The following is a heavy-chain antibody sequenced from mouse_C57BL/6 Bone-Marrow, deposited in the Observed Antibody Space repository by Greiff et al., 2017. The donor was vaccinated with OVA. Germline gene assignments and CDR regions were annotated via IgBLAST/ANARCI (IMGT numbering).Heavy chain of an antibody. CDR2: INPYNGGT. V-gene: IGHV1-19*01. J-gene: IGHJ2*01. Sequence: DVKLQESGPVLVKPGASVKMSCKASGYTFTDYYMNWVKQSHGKSLEWIGVINPYNGGTSYNQKFKGKATLTVDKSSSTAYMELNSLTSEDSAVYYCARNWDGAYYFDYWGQGTTLTVSS. CDR3: ARNWDGAYYFDY. CDR1: GYTFTDYY. D-gene: IGHD4-1*01.